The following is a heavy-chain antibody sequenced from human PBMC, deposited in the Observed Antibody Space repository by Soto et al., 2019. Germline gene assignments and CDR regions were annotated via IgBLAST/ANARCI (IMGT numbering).Heavy chain of an antibody. CDR2: ISSSSRYI. V-gene: IGHV3-21*01. D-gene: IGHD6-13*01. Sequence: PGGSLRLSCATSIFNFSSYSMNWARHTPTKAMEWVSSISSSSRYIYYADSVKGRFSISRDNAKNSLYLQMNSLRAEDTAVYYCARGSIWYSAYYGMDVWGQGTTVTVSS. CDR3: ARGSIWYSAYYGMDV. CDR1: IFNFSSYS. J-gene: IGHJ6*02.